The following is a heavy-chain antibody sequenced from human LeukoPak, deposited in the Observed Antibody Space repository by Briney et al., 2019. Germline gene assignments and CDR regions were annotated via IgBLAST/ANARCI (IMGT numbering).Heavy chain of an antibody. CDR1: GYTFTSYG. Sequence: ASVKVSCKASGYTFTSYGISWVRQAPGQGLEWMGWISAYNGNTNYAQELQGRVTMTTDTSTSTAYMELRSLRSDDTAVYYCARFSSRFLEWLLGYFDYWGQGTLVTVSS. D-gene: IGHD3-3*01. CDR2: ISAYNGNT. J-gene: IGHJ4*02. CDR3: ARFSSRFLEWLLGYFDY. V-gene: IGHV1-18*01.